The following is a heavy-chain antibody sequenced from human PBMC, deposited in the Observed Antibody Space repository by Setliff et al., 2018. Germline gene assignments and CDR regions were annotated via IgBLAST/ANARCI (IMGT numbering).Heavy chain of an antibody. J-gene: IGHJ4*03. Sequence: SETLSLTCTVSCCSISTYYWSWIRQPPGKGLEFIGYVYYSGTTNYDPSLKSRVTMSVDTSKNQFSMKLISVNAADTAVYYCARGGPYRYFDSLGQGTLVTVSA. CDR1: CCSISTYY. V-gene: IGHV4-59*01. CDR2: VYYSGTT. CDR3: ARGGPYRYFDS.